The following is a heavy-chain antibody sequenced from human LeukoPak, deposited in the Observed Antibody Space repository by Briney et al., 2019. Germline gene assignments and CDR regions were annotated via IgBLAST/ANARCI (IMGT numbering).Heavy chain of an antibody. D-gene: IGHD6-19*01. Sequence: PSETLSPTCTLSGGSISSGGSWCSWIRQNPGKGLEWIGYIYYSGSTYYNPSLKTPVTITLATSKNQFSLKLSSVTAANTAVYYGARGRLAVAGPTDYWGQGTLVTVSS. CDR2: IYYSGST. V-gene: IGHV4-31*01. J-gene: IGHJ4*02. CDR1: GGSISSGGSW. CDR3: ARGRLAVAGPTDY.